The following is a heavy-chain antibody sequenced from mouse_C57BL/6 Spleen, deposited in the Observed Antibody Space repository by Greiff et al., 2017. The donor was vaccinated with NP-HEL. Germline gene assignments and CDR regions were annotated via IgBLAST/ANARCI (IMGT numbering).Heavy chain of an antibody. Sequence: VHLVESGPGLVQPSQSLSITCTVSGFSLTSYGVHWVRQSPGKGLEWLGVIWRGGSTDYNAAFMSRLSITKDNSKSQVFFTMNSLQADDTAIYYCAKTIPYAMDYWGQGTSVTVSS. CDR1: GFSLTSYG. CDR2: IWRGGST. J-gene: IGHJ4*01. CDR3: AKTIPYAMDY. V-gene: IGHV2-5*01.